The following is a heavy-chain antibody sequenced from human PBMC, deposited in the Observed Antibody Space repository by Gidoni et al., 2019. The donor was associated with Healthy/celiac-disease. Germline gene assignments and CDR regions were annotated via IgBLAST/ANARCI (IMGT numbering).Heavy chain of an antibody. CDR3: ATGLGPTTVTTMDAFDI. CDR1: GYTLTDLS. Sequence: QVQLVQSGAEVKKPGASVKVSCKVSGYTLTDLSMHWVRQAPGKGLGWMGGFDPEDGETINAQKFQGRVTMTEDTSTDTAYMELSSLRSEDTAVYYCATGLGPTTVTTMDAFDIWGQGTMVTVSS. J-gene: IGHJ3*02. CDR2: FDPEDGET. D-gene: IGHD4-17*01. V-gene: IGHV1-24*01.